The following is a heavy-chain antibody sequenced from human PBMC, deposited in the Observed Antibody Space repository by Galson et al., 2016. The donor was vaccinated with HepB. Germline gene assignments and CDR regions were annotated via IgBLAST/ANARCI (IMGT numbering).Heavy chain of an antibody. J-gene: IGHJ4*02. Sequence: SLRLSCAASGFTFSTYGMHWVRQAPGKGLEWVAVIWYDGSEKYYADSVKGRFTISRDNSKNTLYLQMNSLRPEDTATYYCARPVSADEGLGNWGQGTLVTVSS. CDR1: GFTFSTYG. D-gene: IGHD2-8*01. CDR3: ARPVSADEGLGN. CDR2: IWYDGSEK. V-gene: IGHV3-33*01.